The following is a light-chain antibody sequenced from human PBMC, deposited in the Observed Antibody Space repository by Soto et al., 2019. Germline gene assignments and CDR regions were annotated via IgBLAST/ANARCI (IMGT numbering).Light chain of an antibody. Sequence: IQWPRSASSVSASAGDRVTITCRASPGISSYLAWYKQQPGKAPKILIYAASTLQSGVPSRFSGSGSGTEFTLTIRSLQPDDFATDYCQQYNSHWTFGQGTKVDNK. J-gene: IGKJ1*01. CDR1: PGISSY. V-gene: IGKV1-9*01. CDR2: AAS. CDR3: QQYNSHWT.